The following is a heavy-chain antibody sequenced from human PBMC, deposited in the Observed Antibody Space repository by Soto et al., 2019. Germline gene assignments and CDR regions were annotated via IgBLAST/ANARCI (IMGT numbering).Heavy chain of an antibody. J-gene: IGHJ6*02. CDR1: GGTFSSYA. CDR2: IIPIFGTA. D-gene: IGHD2-15*01. V-gene: IGHV1-69*12. Sequence: QVQRVQSGAEVKKPGSSVKVSCKASGGTFSSYAINWVRQAPGQGLEWMGGIIPIFGTANYAQKFQGRVTITADEFTSTAYMVLSRVRSDDTVVSYCARVRGGSSYYYYGLDVWGQGTTVTVSS. CDR3: ARVRGGSSYYYYGLDV.